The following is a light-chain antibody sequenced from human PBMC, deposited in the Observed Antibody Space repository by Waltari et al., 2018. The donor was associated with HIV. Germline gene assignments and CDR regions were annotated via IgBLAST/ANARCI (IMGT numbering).Light chain of an antibody. CDR3: AAWDDSLDGPV. CDR1: SSHIGRHA. CDR2: GNN. J-gene: IGLJ2*01. Sequence: QPVLPQPPSASGPPGQRVIISSSGSSSHIGRHAVSWYPHIPGATPTLLIFGNNQRSSGVPDRFSGSKSATSASLAISGLRSVDEADYSCAAWDDSLDGPVFGGGTKLTVL. V-gene: IGLV1-44*01.